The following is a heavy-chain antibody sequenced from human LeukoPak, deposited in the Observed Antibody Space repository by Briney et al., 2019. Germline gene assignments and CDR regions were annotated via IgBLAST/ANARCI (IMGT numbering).Heavy chain of an antibody. J-gene: IGHJ4*02. Sequence: ASVKVSCKASGGTFSSYAISWVRQAPGQGLEWMGWINPTTGGTNYAQKFQGRVTITRDTSISTAYMAMSSLISDDTAVYYCATVAVRSTSWYVNYWGQGTLVTVSS. CDR1: GGTFSSYA. D-gene: IGHD6-13*01. V-gene: IGHV1-2*02. CDR2: INPTTGGT. CDR3: ATVAVRSTSWYVNY.